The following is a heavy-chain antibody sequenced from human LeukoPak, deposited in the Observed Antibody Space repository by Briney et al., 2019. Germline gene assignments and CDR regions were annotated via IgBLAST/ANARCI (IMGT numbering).Heavy chain of an antibody. D-gene: IGHD3-10*01. CDR1: GGSISSGGYY. CDR2: IYYSGST. V-gene: IGHV4-31*03. J-gene: IGHJ5*02. Sequence: SQTLSLTCTVSGGSISSGGYYWSWIRQHPGKGLEWIGYIYYSGSTNYNPSLKSRVTMSVDTSKNQFSLKLSSVTAADTAVYYCARGDYYGSRFDPWGQGTLVTVSS. CDR3: ARGDYYGSRFDP.